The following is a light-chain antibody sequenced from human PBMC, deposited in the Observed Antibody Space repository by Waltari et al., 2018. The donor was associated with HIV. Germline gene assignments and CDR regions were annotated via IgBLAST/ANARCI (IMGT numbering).Light chain of an antibody. V-gene: IGLV2-23*01. J-gene: IGLJ3*02. Sequence: QSALTQPASVSGSPGQSITISCTGSSSDVGSYNLVSWYRQHPGKAPKLIIYEGINRPSGVSKRFSGSKSGHTASLTISGLQAEDEADYYCCSYAGSSNWVFGGGTKLTVL. CDR3: CSYAGSSNWV. CDR2: EGI. CDR1: SSDVGSYNL.